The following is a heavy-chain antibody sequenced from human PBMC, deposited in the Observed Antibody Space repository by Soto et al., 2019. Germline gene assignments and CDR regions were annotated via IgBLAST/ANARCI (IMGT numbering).Heavy chain of an antibody. V-gene: IGHV3-13*01. CDR1: GFTFSSYD. CDR2: IGTAGDT. J-gene: IGHJ6*02. CDR3: ARVPRKGYYYYYGMDV. Sequence: GSLRLSCAASGFTFSSYDMHWVRQATGKGLEWVSAIGTAGDTYYPGSVKGRFTISRENAKNSLYLQMNSLRAGDTAVYYCARVPRKGYYYYYGMDVWGQGTTVTVS.